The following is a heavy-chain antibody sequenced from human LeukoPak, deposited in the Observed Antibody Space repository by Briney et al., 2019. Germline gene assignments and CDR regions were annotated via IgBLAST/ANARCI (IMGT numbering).Heavy chain of an antibody. CDR3: AKVGRADDYYFDY. Sequence: GGSLRLSCGVSGLTFSSYAMSWVRQAPGKGLEWVSGISGSGGSTYYADSVRGRFTVSRGNSKNTLYLQMNSLRAEDTAVYYCAKVGRADDYYFDYWGQGTLVTVSS. V-gene: IGHV3-23*01. CDR1: GLTFSSYA. D-gene: IGHD3-3*01. J-gene: IGHJ4*02. CDR2: ISGSGGST.